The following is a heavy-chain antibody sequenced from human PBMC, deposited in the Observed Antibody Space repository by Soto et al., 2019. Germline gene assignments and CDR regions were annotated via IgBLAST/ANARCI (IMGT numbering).Heavy chain of an antibody. CDR3: AKSDGDYYYYGMDV. CDR1: GFTFSSYA. CDR2: MSGSGGST. J-gene: IGHJ6*02. Sequence: GGSLRLSCAASGFTFSSYAMSWVRQAPGKGLEWVSAMSGSGGSTYYADSVKGRFTISRDNSKNTLYLQMNSLRAEDTAVYYCAKSDGDYYYYGMDVWGQGTTVTVSS. D-gene: IGHD4-17*01. V-gene: IGHV3-23*01.